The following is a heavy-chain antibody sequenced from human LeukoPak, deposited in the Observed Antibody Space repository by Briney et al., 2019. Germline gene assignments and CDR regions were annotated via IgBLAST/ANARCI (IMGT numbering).Heavy chain of an antibody. J-gene: IGHJ5*02. D-gene: IGHD1-26*01. V-gene: IGHV1-69*04. Sequence: GASVKVSCKASGGTFSSYAISWVRQAPGQGLEWMGRIIPILGIANYAQKFQGRVTITADKSTSTAYMELSSLRSEDTAVYYCARTLKSGSYIWEANWFDPWGQGTLVTVSS. CDR1: GGTFSSYA. CDR3: ARTLKSGSYIWEANWFDP. CDR2: IIPILGIA.